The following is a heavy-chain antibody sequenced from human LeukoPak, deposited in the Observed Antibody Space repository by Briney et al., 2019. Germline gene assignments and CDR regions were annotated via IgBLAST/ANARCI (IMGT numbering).Heavy chain of an antibody. V-gene: IGHV1-2*02. CDR1: GYTFTGYY. J-gene: IGHJ4*02. Sequence: ASVKVSCKASGYTFTGYYMHWVRQAPGQGLERMGWINPNSGGTNYAQKFQGRVTMTRDTSISTAYMELSRLRSDDTAVYYCARDRGEGVYYYDSSGYPDYWGQGTLVTVSS. CDR3: ARDRGEGVYYYDSSGYPDY. D-gene: IGHD3-22*01. CDR2: INPNSGGT.